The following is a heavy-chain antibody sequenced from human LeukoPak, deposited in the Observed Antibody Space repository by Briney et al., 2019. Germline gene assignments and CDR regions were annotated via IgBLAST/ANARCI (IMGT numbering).Heavy chain of an antibody. J-gene: IGHJ3*02. D-gene: IGHD3-22*01. CDR3: AKGDHYYDSSGYSDAFDI. CDR2: ISGSGGST. CDR1: GFTFSSYA. Sequence: GGSLRLSCAASGFTFSSYAMSWVRQAPGKGLEWVSAISGSGGSTYYADSVKGRFTISRDNSKNTLYLQMNSLRAEDTAVYYCAKGDHYYDSSGYSDAFDIWGQGTMVTVPS. V-gene: IGHV3-23*01.